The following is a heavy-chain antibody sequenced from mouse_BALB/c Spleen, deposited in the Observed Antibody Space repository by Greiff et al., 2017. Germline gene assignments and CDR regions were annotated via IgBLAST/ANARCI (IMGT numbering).Heavy chain of an antibody. J-gene: IGHJ3*01. CDR2: ISSGGSYT. Sequence: EVKLVESGGDLVKPGGSLKLSCAASGFTFSSYGMSWVRQTPDKRLEWVATISSGGSYTYYPDSVKGRFTISRDNAKNTLYLQMSSLKSEDTAMYYCARQRYYGWGQGTLVTVSA. D-gene: IGHD1-1*02. CDR3: ARQRYYG. CDR1: GFTFSSYG. V-gene: IGHV5-6*01.